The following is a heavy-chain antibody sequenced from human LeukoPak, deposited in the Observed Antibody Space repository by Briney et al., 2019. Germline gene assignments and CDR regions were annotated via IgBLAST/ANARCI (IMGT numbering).Heavy chain of an antibody. CDR1: GGSISSYY. J-gene: IGHJ4*02. Sequence: SETLSLTCTVSGGSISSYYWSWIRQPPGKGLEWIGYIYTSGSTNYNPSLKSRVTMSVDTSKNQFSLKLSSVTAADTAVYYCARATGATPWILWGQGTLVTVSS. CDR2: IYTSGST. V-gene: IGHV4-4*08. D-gene: IGHD1-26*01. CDR3: ARATGATPWIL.